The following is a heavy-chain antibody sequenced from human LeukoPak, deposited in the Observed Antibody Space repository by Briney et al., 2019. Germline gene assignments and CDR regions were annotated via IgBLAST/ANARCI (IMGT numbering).Heavy chain of an antibody. V-gene: IGHV4-34*01. Sequence: SETLSLTRAVYGGSFSGYYWSWIRQPPGKGLEWIGEINHSGSTNYNPSLKSRVTISVDTSKNQFSLKLSSVTAADTAVYYCARGWSRAFFDYWGQGTLVTVSS. D-gene: IGHD3-3*01. J-gene: IGHJ4*02. CDR1: GGSFSGYY. CDR3: ARGWSRAFFDY. CDR2: INHSGST.